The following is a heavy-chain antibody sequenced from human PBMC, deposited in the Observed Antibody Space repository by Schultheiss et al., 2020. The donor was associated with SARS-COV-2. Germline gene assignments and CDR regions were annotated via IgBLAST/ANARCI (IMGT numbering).Heavy chain of an antibody. D-gene: IGHD3-16*01. CDR1: GGSISSHY. CDR3: ARELGWVDP. V-gene: IGHV4-59*11. CDR2: IYYSGST. Sequence: GSLRLSCTVSGGSISSHYWSWMRQPPGKGLEWIGYIYYSGSTNYNPSLKSRVTISLDTSKNQFSLKLSSVTAADTAVYYCARELGWVDPWGQGTLVTVSS. J-gene: IGHJ5*02.